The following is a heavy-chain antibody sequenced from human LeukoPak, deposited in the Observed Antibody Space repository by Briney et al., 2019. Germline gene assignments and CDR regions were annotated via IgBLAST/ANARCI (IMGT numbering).Heavy chain of an antibody. CDR2: INHSGST. CDR3: AREWARYYYGMDV. V-gene: IGHV4-34*01. Sequence: PSETLSLTCAVYGGSFSGYYWSWIRQPPGKGLGWIGEINHSGSTNYNPSLKSRVTISVDTSKNQFSLKLSSVTAADTAVYYCAREWARYYYGMDVWGQGTTVTVSS. CDR1: GGSFSGYY. D-gene: IGHD1-26*01. J-gene: IGHJ6*02.